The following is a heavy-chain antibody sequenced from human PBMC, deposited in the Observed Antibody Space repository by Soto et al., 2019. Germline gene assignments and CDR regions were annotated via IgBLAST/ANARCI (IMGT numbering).Heavy chain of an antibody. CDR1: GGSISSNY. Sequence: SETLSITCTVSGGSISSNYWTWIRQPPGKGLEWIGYVYNSGSTNYNPSLKSRVTISEDTSKSQFSLKVNSMTAADTAVYYCARYRREAVAGYTLDNWGQGILVTVSS. D-gene: IGHD6-13*01. CDR2: VYNSGST. CDR3: ARYRREAVAGYTLDN. V-gene: IGHV4-59*01. J-gene: IGHJ4*01.